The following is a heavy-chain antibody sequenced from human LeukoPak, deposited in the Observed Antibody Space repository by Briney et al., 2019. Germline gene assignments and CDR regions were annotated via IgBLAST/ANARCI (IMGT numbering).Heavy chain of an antibody. D-gene: IGHD3-3*01. J-gene: IGHJ4*02. CDR1: GGSISSGGYY. V-gene: IGHV4-30-2*01. CDR2: IYHSGST. CDR3: ARGETIFGSDY. Sequence: PSQTLSLTCTVSGGSISSGGYYWSWIRQPPGKGLEWIGYIYHSGSTYYNPSLKSRVTISVDRSKNQFSLKLSSVTAADTAVYYCARGETIFGSDYWGQGTLVTVSS.